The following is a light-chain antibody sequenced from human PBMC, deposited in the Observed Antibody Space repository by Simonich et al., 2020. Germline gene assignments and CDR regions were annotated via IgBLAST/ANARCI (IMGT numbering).Light chain of an antibody. V-gene: IGKV1-33*01. CDR1: QDISNY. CDR2: DAS. Sequence: DIQLTPSPSSLSASVGDRVTITCQANQDISNYLNWYQQKPGKAPKLLIYDASNLETGVPSRFSGSGSGTDFTFTISSLQPEDIATDYCQQYDNLPPLFTFGPGTKVDIK. J-gene: IGKJ3*01. CDR3: QQYDNLPPLFT.